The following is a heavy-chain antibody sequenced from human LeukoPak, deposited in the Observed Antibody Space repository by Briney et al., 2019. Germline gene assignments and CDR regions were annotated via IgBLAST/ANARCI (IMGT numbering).Heavy chain of an antibody. CDR1: GGSISSYY. J-gene: IGHJ4*02. CDR3: ARSAIDGSGVPDY. CDR2: INHSGST. D-gene: IGHD3-10*01. Sequence: PSETLSLTCTVSGGSISSYYWSWIRQPPGKGLEWIGEINHSGSTNYNPSLKSRVTISVDTSKNQFSLKLSSVTAADTAVYYCARSAIDGSGVPDYWGQGTLVTVSS. V-gene: IGHV4-34*01.